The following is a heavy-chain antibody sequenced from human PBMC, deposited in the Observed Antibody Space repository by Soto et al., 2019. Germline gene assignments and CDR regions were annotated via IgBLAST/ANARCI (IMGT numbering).Heavy chain of an antibody. D-gene: IGHD5-12*01. CDR1: GGSISTYY. V-gene: IGHV4-59*01. CDR3: ARSDGYSGYDGLDY. J-gene: IGHJ4*02. Sequence: QVQLQESGPGLVKPSETLSLTCTVSGGSISTYYWSWIRQPPGKGLECIGYIYYTGSTEYNPSLKSRVTISVDTSKNQFSLRLTSVSAADTAVYYCARSDGYSGYDGLDYWGQGTLVTVSS. CDR2: IYYTGST.